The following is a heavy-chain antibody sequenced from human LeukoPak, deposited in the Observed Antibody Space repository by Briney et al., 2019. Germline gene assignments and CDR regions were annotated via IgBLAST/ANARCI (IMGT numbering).Heavy chain of an antibody. D-gene: IGHD2-2*01. J-gene: IGHJ4*02. CDR3: AKGYCSSTSCSLDY. V-gene: IGHV3-30*18. CDR1: GFTFSSYG. CDR2: ISYDGSNK. Sequence: GRSLRLSCAASGFTFSSYGMHWVRQAPGKGLEWVAVISYDGSNKYYADSVKGRFTISRDNSKNTLYLQMNSLRAEDTAVYYCAKGYCSSTSCSLDYWGQGTLVTVSS.